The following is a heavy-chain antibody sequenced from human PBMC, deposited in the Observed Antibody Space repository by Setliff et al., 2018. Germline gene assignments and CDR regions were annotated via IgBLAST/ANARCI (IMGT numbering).Heavy chain of an antibody. CDR3: ARGPLHYDFWSGYYTVSWFDP. CDR2: INTNTGNP. CDR1: GYTLTSYA. V-gene: IGHV7-4-1*02. D-gene: IGHD3-3*01. J-gene: IGHJ5*02. Sequence: ASVKVSCKASGYTLTSYAMNWVRQAPGQGLEWMGWINTNTGNPTYAQGFTGRFVFSLDTSVSTAYLQISSLKAEDTAVYYCARGPLHYDFWSGYYTVSWFDPWGQGTLVTVS.